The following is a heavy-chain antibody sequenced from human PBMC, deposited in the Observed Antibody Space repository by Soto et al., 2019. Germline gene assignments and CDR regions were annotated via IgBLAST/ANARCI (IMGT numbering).Heavy chain of an antibody. V-gene: IGHV3-9*01. CDR2: ISWNSGTK. Sequence: EVQLVDSGGGLVQPGRSLRLSCAASEFTFDSYAMHWVRQAPGKGLEWVSSISWNSGTKGYADSVKGRFTISRDNAKNCLYLQMDSLRAEDTALYYCAKELGGYSYGYELDYWGQGTLVTVSS. J-gene: IGHJ4*02. CDR1: EFTFDSYA. D-gene: IGHD5-18*01. CDR3: AKELGGYSYGYELDY.